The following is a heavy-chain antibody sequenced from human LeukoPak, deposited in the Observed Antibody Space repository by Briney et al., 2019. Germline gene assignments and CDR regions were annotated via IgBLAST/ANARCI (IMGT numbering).Heavy chain of an antibody. CDR1: DGSITNYD. D-gene: IGHD3-16*02. J-gene: IGHJ4*02. Sequence: SETLSLTCTVSDGSITNYDWSWVRQPPGKGLEFIGHVHYSGTANYNPSLRSRVTISIDTSKKHFFLKLKSVTAADTAVYYCARDEPNYYDYVWGSYRYDYWGQGTLVTVSS. V-gene: IGHV4-59*01. CDR2: VHYSGTA. CDR3: ARDEPNYYDYVWGSYRYDY.